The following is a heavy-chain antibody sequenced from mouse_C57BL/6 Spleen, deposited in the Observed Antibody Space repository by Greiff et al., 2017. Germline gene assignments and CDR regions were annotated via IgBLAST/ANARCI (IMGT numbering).Heavy chain of an antibody. V-gene: IGHV5-9*01. J-gene: IGHJ2*01. D-gene: IGHD1-1*01. CDR3: ARRREYYGSSPFDY. Sequence: DVMLVESGGGLVKPGGSLKLSCAASGFTFSSYTMSWVRQTPEKRLEWVATISGGGGNTYYPDSVKGRFTISRDNAKNTLYLQMSSLRSEDTALYYCARRREYYGSSPFDYWGQGTTLTVSS. CDR2: ISGGGGNT. CDR1: GFTFSSYT.